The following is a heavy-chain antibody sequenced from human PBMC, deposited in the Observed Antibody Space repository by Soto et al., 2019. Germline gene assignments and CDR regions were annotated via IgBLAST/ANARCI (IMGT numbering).Heavy chain of an antibody. D-gene: IGHD2-15*01. Sequence: SETLSLTCTVSGGSISSYYWSWIRQPPGKGLKWIGYIYYSGSTNYNPSLKSRVTISVDTSKNQFSLKLSSVTAADTAVYYCARVSLQFFHCSGGSCYGSIFYYWGQGTLVIVSS. CDR1: GGSISSYY. J-gene: IGHJ4*02. V-gene: IGHV4-59*01. CDR2: IYYSGST. CDR3: ARVSLQFFHCSGGSCYGSIFYY.